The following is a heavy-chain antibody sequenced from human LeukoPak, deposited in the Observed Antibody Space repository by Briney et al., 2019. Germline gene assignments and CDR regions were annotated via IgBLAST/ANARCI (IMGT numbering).Heavy chain of an antibody. CDR1: GFTFSSYS. CDR3: ARGTVPAAENWFDP. D-gene: IGHD2-2*01. J-gene: IGHJ5*02. Sequence: GGSLRLSCAASGFTFSSYSMNWVRQAPGKGLEWVSSISSSSSYIYYADSVKGRSTISRDNAKNSLYLQMNSLRAEDTAVYYCARGTVPAAENWFDPWGQGTLVTVSS. CDR2: ISSSSSYI. V-gene: IGHV3-21*01.